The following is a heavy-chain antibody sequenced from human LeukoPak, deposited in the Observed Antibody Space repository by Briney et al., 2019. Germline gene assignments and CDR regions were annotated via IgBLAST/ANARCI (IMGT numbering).Heavy chain of an antibody. V-gene: IGHV4-59*01. Sequence: SETLSLTCTVSGGSISSYYWSWIRQPPGKGLEWIGYIYYSGSTNYNPSLKSRVTISVDTSKNQFSLKLSSVTAADTAVYYCARDWYYYGSGSYRHYYYGMDVWGKGTTVTVSS. D-gene: IGHD3-10*01. CDR1: GGSISSYY. J-gene: IGHJ6*04. CDR2: IYYSGST. CDR3: ARDWYYYGSGSYRHYYYGMDV.